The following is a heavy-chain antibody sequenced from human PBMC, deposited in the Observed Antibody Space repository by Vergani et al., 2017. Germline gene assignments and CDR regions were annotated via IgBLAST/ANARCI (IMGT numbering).Heavy chain of an antibody. V-gene: IGHV5-51*01. CDR2: IYPGDSDT. CDR3: ARRSGGSYSYWYFDL. D-gene: IGHD2-15*01. CDR1: GYSFTSYW. J-gene: IGHJ2*01. Sequence: EVQLVQSGAEVKKPGESLKISCKGSGYSFTSYWIGWVRQMPGKCLEWMGIIYPGDSDTRYSPSFQGQVTISADKSISTAYLQWSSLTASDTAMYYCARRSGGSYSYWYFDLWGRGTLVTVSA.